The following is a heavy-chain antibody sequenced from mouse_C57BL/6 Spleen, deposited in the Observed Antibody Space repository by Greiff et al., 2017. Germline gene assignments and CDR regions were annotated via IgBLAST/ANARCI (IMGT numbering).Heavy chain of an antibody. D-gene: IGHD1-1*01. CDR2: ISYDGSN. Sequence: VQLKESGPGLVKPSQSLSLTCSVTGYSITSGYYWNWIRQFPGNKLEWMGYISYDGSNNYNPSLKNRISITRDTSKNQFFLKLNSVTTEDTATYYCARGTVVDSCDYWGQGTTLTVSS. CDR3: ARGTVVDSCDY. CDR1: GYSITSGYY. V-gene: IGHV3-6*01. J-gene: IGHJ2*01.